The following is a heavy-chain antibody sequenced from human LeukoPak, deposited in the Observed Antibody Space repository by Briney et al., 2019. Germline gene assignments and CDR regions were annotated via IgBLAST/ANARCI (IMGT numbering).Heavy chain of an antibody. Sequence: GGSLRLSCAASGFTFSSYWMSWVRQAPGKGLEWVSNIKQDGSEKYYVDSVKGRFTISRDNAKNSLYLQMNSLRAEDTAVYYCASQYSSGWFDAFDIWGQGTMVTVSS. CDR3: ASQYSSGWFDAFDI. J-gene: IGHJ3*02. CDR2: IKQDGSEK. D-gene: IGHD6-19*01. V-gene: IGHV3-7*01. CDR1: GFTFSSYW.